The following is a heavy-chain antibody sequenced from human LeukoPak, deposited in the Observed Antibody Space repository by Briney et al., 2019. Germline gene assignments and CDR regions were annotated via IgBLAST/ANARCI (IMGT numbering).Heavy chain of an antibody. CDR3: ARDIAAAGNWFDP. CDR1: GYTFTGYF. V-gene: IGHV1-2*02. D-gene: IGHD6-13*01. Sequence: ASVKVSCKASGYTFTGYFIHWVRQAPGQGLEWMGWINPNSGGTNYAQKFQGRVTMTRDTSISTAYMELSRLRSDDTAVYYCARDIAAAGNWFDPWGQGTLVTVSS. CDR2: INPNSGGT. J-gene: IGHJ5*02.